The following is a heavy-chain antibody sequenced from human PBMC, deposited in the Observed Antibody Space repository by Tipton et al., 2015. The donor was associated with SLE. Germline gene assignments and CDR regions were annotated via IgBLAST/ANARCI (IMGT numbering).Heavy chain of an antibody. J-gene: IGHJ3*02. CDR1: GFTFSSYS. D-gene: IGHD5-18*01. Sequence: SLRLSCAASGFTFSSYSMNWVRQAPGKGLEWVAVISYDGSNKYYADSVKGRFTISRDNSKNTLYLQMNSLRAEDTAVYYCARGGYSLDAFDIWGQGTMVTVSS. CDR2: ISYDGSNK. CDR3: ARGGYSLDAFDI. V-gene: IGHV3-30*03.